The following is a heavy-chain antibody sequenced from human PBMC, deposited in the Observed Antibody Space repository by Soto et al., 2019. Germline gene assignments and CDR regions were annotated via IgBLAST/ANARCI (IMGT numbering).Heavy chain of an antibody. J-gene: IGHJ6*02. D-gene: IGHD6-19*01. CDR2: ISYDGSNK. CDR3: ARDPGYSSGWYPLLYYYYGMDV. V-gene: IGHV3-30-3*01. CDR1: GFTFSSYA. Sequence: PGGSLRLSCAASGFTFSSYAMHWVRQAPGKGLEWVAVISYDGSNKYYADSVKGRFTISRDNSKNTLYLQMNSLRAEDTAVYYCARDPGYSSGWYPLLYYYYGMDVWGQGTTVTVSS.